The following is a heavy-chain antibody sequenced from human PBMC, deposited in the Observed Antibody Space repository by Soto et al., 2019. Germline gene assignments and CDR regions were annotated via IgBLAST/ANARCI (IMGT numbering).Heavy chain of an antibody. CDR2: ISADNGNT. CDR1: GYSFTSYG. CDR3: ARDGYFEY. J-gene: IGHJ4*02. Sequence: APVKVSCKASGYSFTSYGIAWVRQAPGQGLEWMGWISADNGNTNYAQKVQGRVTMTTDTFTSTAYMELRSLRSDDTAVYYCARDGYFEYWGRGTQVTVSS. V-gene: IGHV1-18*01.